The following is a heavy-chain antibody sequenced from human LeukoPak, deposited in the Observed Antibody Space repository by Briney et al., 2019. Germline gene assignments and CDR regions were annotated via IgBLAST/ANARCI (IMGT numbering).Heavy chain of an antibody. J-gene: IGHJ4*02. CDR2: ISSSGTTI. Sequence: GGSLRLSCAASGFTFSSYEMIWVRQAPGKGLEWVSYISSSGTTIYYADSVKGRFTISRDNAKNSLYLQMNSLRVEDTAPYYCARRAPSHDFDDWGQGTLVTVSS. CDR1: GFTFSSYE. V-gene: IGHV3-48*03. CDR3: ARRAPSHDFDD.